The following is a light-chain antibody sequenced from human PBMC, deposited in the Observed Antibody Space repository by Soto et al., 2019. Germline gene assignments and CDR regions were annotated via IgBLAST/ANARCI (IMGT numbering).Light chain of an antibody. CDR1: QSVSSY. V-gene: IGKV3-11*01. CDR2: DAS. CDR3: QQRSNWPPIT. Sequence: QSRATLSMSPGERATLSCRASQSVSSYLAWYQQKPGQAPRLLIYDASNRATGIPARFSGSGSGTDFTLTISSLEPEDFAVYYCQQRSNWPPIT. J-gene: IGKJ5*01.